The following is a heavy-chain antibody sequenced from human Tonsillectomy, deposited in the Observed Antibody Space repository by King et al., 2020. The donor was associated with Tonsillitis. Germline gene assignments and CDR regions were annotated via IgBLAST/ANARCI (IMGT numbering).Heavy chain of an antibody. J-gene: IGHJ2*01. Sequence: LQLQESGPGLVKPSETLSLTCTVSGGSISSYCWSWIRQPPGKGLEWIGYICHSGNTNYNPSLKSRVTISVDTSKKQFSMQLSSVTAADTAVYYCATSPLVTEDWLLHDWYFDLWGRGTLVTVSS. D-gene: IGHD3/OR15-3a*01. V-gene: IGHV4-59*01. CDR3: ATSPLVTEDWLLHDWYFDL. CDR1: GGSISSYC. CDR2: ICHSGNT.